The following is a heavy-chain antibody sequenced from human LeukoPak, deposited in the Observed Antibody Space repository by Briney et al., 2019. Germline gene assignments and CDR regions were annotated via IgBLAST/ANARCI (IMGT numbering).Heavy chain of an antibody. Sequence: ASVKVSCKASGGTFSSYAISWVRQAPGQGLEWMGRIIPILGIANYAQKFQGRVTITRDTSASTAYMELSSLRSEDTAVYYCASTDYGDPNRAFDIWGQGTMVTVSS. V-gene: IGHV1-69*04. D-gene: IGHD4-17*01. CDR2: IIPILGIA. CDR3: ASTDYGDPNRAFDI. CDR1: GGTFSSYA. J-gene: IGHJ3*02.